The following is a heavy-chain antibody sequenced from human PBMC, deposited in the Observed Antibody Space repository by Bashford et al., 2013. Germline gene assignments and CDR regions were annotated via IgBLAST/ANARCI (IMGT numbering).Heavy chain of an antibody. CDR3: ARRSHDYGDYHLDH. CDR2: IIPIFGTA. D-gene: IGHD4-17*01. V-gene: IGHV1-69*06. CDR1: GYMFTSYG. J-gene: IGHJ4*02. Sequence: SVKVSCKASGYMFTSYGISWVRQAPGQGLAWMGGIIPIFGTANYAQKFQGRVTITADKSTNIAYMELYSLRSEDTAVYFCARRSHDYGDYHLDHWGQGTLVTVSS.